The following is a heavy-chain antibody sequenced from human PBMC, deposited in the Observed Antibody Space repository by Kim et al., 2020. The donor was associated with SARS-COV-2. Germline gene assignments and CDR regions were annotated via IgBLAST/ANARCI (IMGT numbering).Heavy chain of an antibody. Sequence: AQKFQGRVTMTRDTSTSTVYMELSSLRSEDTAVYYCAREMTTVTNDAFDIWGQGTMVTVSS. CDR3: AREMTTVTNDAFDI. J-gene: IGHJ3*02. V-gene: IGHV1-46*01. D-gene: IGHD4-17*01.